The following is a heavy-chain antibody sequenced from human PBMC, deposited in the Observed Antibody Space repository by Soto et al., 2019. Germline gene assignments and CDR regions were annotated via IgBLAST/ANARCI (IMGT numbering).Heavy chain of an antibody. CDR1: GGTFSSYA. J-gene: IGHJ2*01. CDR2: IIPIFGTA. CDR3: AXGVDXXXYPNWYFDL. V-gene: IGHV1-69*12. Sequence: QVQLVQSGAEVKKPGSSVKVSCKASGGTFSSYAISWVRQAPGQGLEWMGGIIPIFGTANYAQKFQGRVTITADESTSTAYMELSSLRSEDTAVYYCAXGVDXXXYPNWYFDLWGRGTLVTVSS.